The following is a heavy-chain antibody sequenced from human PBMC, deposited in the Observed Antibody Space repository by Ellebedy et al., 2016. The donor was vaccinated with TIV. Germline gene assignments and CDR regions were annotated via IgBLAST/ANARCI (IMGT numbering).Heavy chain of an antibody. V-gene: IGHV3-30*18. CDR3: AKDEYSSGWYKAFDI. CDR1: GFTFSSYG. Sequence: GGSLRLXXAASGFTFSSYGMHWVRQAPGKGLEWVAVISYDGSNKYYADSVKGRFTISRDNSKNTLYLQMNSLRAEDTAVYYCAKDEYSSGWYKAFDIWGQGTMVTVSS. J-gene: IGHJ3*02. CDR2: ISYDGSNK. D-gene: IGHD6-19*01.